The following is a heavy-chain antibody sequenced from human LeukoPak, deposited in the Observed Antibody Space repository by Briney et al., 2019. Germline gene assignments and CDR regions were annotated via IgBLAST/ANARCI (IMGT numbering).Heavy chain of an antibody. CDR1: GFTFSSYS. Sequence: PGGSLRLSCAASGFTFSSYSMNWVRQAPGKGLEWVSYISSSSSYTNYADSVKGRFTISRDNAKNSLYLQMNSLRAEDTAVYYCARSGFTYYYDYWGQGTLVTVSS. D-gene: IGHD3-10*01. J-gene: IGHJ4*02. V-gene: IGHV3-21*05. CDR3: ARSGFTYYYDY. CDR2: ISSSSSYT.